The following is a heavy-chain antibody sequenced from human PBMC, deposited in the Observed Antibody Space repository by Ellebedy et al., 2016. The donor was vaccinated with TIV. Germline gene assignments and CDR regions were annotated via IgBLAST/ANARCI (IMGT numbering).Heavy chain of an antibody. CDR2: ISSSGRTI. D-gene: IGHD2-2*01. J-gene: IGHJ4*02. V-gene: IGHV3-11*01. CDR3: ARVGVPAAISLDY. Sequence: GESLKISCAASGFTFSDYYMSWIRQAPGKGLEWVSYISSSGRTIYYADSVRGRFTISMEKAESSLYLQMNSLRVEDTAVYYCARVGVPAAISLDYWGQGTLVTVSS. CDR1: GFTFSDYY.